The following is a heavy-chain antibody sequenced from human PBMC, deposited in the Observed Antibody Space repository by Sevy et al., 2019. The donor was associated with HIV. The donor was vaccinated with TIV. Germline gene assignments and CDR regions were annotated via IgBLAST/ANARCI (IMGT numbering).Heavy chain of an antibody. J-gene: IGHJ4*02. CDR1: GGSISSGSYY. CDR3: ARSSHCSGGSCYSTYYFDY. Sequence: SETLSLTCTVSGGSISSGSYYWSWIRQPAGKGLEWIGRIYTSGSTNYNPSLKSRVTISVDTSKNQFSLKLSSVTAADTAVYYCARSSHCSGGSCYSTYYFDYWGQRTLVTASS. D-gene: IGHD2-15*01. CDR2: IYTSGST. V-gene: IGHV4-61*02.